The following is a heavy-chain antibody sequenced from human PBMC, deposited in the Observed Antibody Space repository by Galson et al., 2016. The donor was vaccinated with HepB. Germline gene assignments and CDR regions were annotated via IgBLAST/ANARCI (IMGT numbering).Heavy chain of an antibody. CDR2: INPSGGST. D-gene: IGHD5-12*01. CDR3: VRGGYNSGRNPFYYYYMDV. Sequence: SVKVSCKASGYTFTSYYMHWVRQAPGQGLEWMGIINPSGGSTSYAQKFQGRVTMTRDTSTSTVYMELSSLRAEDTATYYCVRGGYNSGRNPFYYYYMDVWGKGTTVIVSS. J-gene: IGHJ6*03. V-gene: IGHV1-46*01. CDR1: GYTFTSYY.